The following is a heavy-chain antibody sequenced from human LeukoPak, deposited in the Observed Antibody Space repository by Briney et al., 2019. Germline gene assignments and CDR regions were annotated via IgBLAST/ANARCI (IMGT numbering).Heavy chain of an antibody. CDR3: AFSKDGGNSASDY. Sequence: GGSLRLSCAASGFGFSDYYMSWIRQAPGKGLEWVSYISSFGSTIYYADSVKGRFTISRDNAKNSLYLQMNSLRAEDTAVYYCAFSKDGGNSASDYWGQGTLVTVSS. D-gene: IGHD4-23*01. J-gene: IGHJ4*02. CDR1: GFGFSDYY. CDR2: ISSFGSTI. V-gene: IGHV3-11*01.